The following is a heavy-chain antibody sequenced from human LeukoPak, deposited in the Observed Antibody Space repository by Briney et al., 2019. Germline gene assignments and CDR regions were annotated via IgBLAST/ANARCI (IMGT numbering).Heavy chain of an antibody. D-gene: IGHD6-19*01. CDR3: AKSSGWSPSVSNFDY. V-gene: IGHV3-23*01. CDR1: GFTFSSYA. CDR2: ISGSGGST. Sequence: GRSLRLSCAASGFTFSSYAMSWVRQAPGKGLEWVSAISGSGGSTYYADSVKGRFTISRDNSKNTLYLQMNSLRAEDTAVYYCAKSSGWSPSVSNFDYWGQGTLVTVSS. J-gene: IGHJ4*02.